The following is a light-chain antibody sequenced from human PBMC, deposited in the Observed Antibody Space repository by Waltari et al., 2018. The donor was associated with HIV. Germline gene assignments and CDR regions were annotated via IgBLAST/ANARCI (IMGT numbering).Light chain of an antibody. J-gene: IGLJ2*01. V-gene: IGLV5-45*01. CDR1: SGINVATYR. CDR2: YKSDSDK. Sequence: QAVLTQPASLSASPGTSASLTCTLRSGINVATYRIYWYQQKPGSPPQYLLRYKSDSDKQQGSGVPSRFSGSKDASANAGILLISGLQSEDEADYYCMIWHSSAVVFGGGTKLTVL. CDR3: MIWHSSAVV.